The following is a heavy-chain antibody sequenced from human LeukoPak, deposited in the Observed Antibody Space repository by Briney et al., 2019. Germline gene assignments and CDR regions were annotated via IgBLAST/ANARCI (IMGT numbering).Heavy chain of an antibody. J-gene: IGHJ1*01. CDR3: AKYLEDAYCGGDCYSGEYFQH. CDR2: ISGSGGST. V-gene: IGHV3-23*01. CDR1: VFTFSSYA. D-gene: IGHD2-21*02. Sequence: GGSLRLSCAASVFTFSSYAMSWVRQAPGKGLEWVSAISGSGGSTYYADSVKGRFTISRDNSKNTLYLQMNSLRAEDTAVYYCAKYLEDAYCGGDCYSGEYFQHWGQGTLLTVSS.